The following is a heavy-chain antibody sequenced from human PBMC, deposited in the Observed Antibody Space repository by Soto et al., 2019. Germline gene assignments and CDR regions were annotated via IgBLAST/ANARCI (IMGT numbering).Heavy chain of an antibody. Sequence: QVQLVESGGGVVQPGRSLRLSCAASGFTFSSYGMHWVRQAPGKGLEWVAVISYDGSNKYYADSVKGRFTISRDNSKNTLYLQMNSLRAEDTAVYYCAKSLRVGAIKGDYYYGMDVWGQGTTVTVSS. J-gene: IGHJ6*02. CDR1: GFTFSSYG. V-gene: IGHV3-30*18. CDR2: ISYDGSNK. D-gene: IGHD1-26*01. CDR3: AKSLRVGAIKGDYYYGMDV.